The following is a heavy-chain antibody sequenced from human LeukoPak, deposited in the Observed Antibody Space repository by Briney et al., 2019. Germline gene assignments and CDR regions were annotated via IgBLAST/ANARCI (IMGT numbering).Heavy chain of an antibody. J-gene: IGHJ4*02. D-gene: IGHD5-12*01. CDR2: ISSSGSTI. Sequence: QTGGSLRLSCAASGFTFSSYEMNWVRQAPEKGLEWVSYISSSGSTIYYADSVKGRFTISRDNAKNRVWLQMDSLRAEDMALYFCAKDEKPDGRWIIDHWGQGTLVTVSS. CDR1: GFTFSSYE. V-gene: IGHV3-48*03. CDR3: AKDEKPDGRWIIDH.